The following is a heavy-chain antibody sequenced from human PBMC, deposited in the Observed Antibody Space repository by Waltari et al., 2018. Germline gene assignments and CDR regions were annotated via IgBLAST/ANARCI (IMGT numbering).Heavy chain of an antibody. J-gene: IGHJ5*02. CDR3: ARVTCITIFGVVIASWFDP. CDR1: GGSISRGGYY. V-gene: IGHV4-31*01. D-gene: IGHD3-3*01. CDR2: IYYSGST. Sequence: QVQLQESGPGLVKPSQTLSLTCTVSGGSISRGGYYWSWIRPHPGKGLEWIGYIYYSGSTYYNPSLKSLVTISVDTSKNQFSLKLSSVTAADTAVYYCARVTCITIFGVVIASWFDPWGQGTLVTVSS.